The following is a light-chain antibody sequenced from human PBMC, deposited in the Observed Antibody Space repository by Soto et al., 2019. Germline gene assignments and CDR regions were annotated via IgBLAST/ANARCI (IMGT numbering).Light chain of an antibody. V-gene: IGLV1-44*01. CDR3: ASWDDRLKGYV. CDR2: IND. Sequence: QSVLTRPPSVSGTPGQRVISSCSGSRSNIGSNSVNWYQQLPGTAPKLLIYINDQRPSGVPDRFSGSTSGTSVSLAISGLQSEDEADYYCASWDDRLKGYVFGTGTKVTVL. J-gene: IGLJ1*01. CDR1: RSNIGSNS.